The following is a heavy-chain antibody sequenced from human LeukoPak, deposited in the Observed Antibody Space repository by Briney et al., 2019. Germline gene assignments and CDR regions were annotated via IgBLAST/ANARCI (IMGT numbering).Heavy chain of an antibody. CDR2: TYYRSKWYN. D-gene: IGHD1-7*01. CDR1: GDSVSSNSAA. CDR3: AREAAGTRTSRWYYFDY. J-gene: IGHJ4*02. Sequence: SQTLSLTCAISGDSVSSNSAAWSWIRQSPSRGLEWLGRTYYRSKWYNDYAVSVKSRITINPDTSKNQFSLQLNSVTPEDTAVYYCAREAAGTRTSRWYYFDYWGQGTLVTVSS. V-gene: IGHV6-1*01.